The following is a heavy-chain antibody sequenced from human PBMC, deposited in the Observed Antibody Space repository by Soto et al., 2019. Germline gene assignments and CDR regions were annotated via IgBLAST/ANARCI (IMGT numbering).Heavy chain of an antibody. J-gene: IGHJ5*02. D-gene: IGHD3-10*01. V-gene: IGHV1-8*01. CDR3: ARGGVGRGVLRRLGP. CDR1: GYSFISSD. CDR2: MNRISGNA. Sequence: QVQLVQSGAEVKKPGASVKVSCKASGYSFISSDFYWVRQAPGQGLEWMGWMNRISGNAGYAEKFQGRITMTRKTSISTAYMELSSLTPEDTAVYFCARGGVGRGVLRRLGPWGQGTLVTVSS.